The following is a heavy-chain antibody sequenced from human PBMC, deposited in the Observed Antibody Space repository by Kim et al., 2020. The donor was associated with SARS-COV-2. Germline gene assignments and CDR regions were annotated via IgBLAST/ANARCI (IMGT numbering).Heavy chain of an antibody. J-gene: IGHJ4*02. Sequence: GGSLRLSCAASGLNLTNNAMSWVRQAPGRGLEWVSTIRARAETTYYADSVNGRFTISRDSSKHTLYLQLNSLRADDTAVYYCAKDRGGSGWPAFDYWGQG. CDR1: GLNLTNNA. CDR3: AKDRGGSGWPAFDY. CDR2: IRARAETT. D-gene: IGHD6-19*01. V-gene: IGHV3-23*01.